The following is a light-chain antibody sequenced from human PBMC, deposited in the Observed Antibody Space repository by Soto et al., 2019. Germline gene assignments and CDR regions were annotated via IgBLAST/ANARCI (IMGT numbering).Light chain of an antibody. J-gene: IGKJ1*01. CDR3: QQYGSSPWT. V-gene: IGKV3-20*01. CDR2: DTS. CDR1: QSVSSS. Sequence: EIVLTQSPATLSLSPGERATLSSRASQSVSSSLAWYQQKPGQSPRLLIYDTSSRATGIPDRFSGSGSGTDFTLTISRLEPEDFAVYYCQQYGSSPWTFGQGTKVDIK.